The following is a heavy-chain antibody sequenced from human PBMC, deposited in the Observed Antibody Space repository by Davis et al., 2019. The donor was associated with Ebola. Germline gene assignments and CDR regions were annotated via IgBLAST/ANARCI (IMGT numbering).Heavy chain of an antibody. CDR2: ISAYNGNT. CDR3: ATGYGVF. D-gene: IGHD5-12*01. CDR1: GYTFTSYG. Sequence: ASVKVSCKASGYTFTSYGISWVRQAPGQGLEWMGWISAYNGNTNYAQKLQARVTMTAETSTNTAYLELRSLRFDDTAVYYCATGYGVFWGQGTLLSVSS. J-gene: IGHJ4*02. V-gene: IGHV1-18*04.